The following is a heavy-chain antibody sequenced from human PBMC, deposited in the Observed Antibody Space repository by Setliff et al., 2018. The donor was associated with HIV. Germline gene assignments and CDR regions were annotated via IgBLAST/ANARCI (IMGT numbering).Heavy chain of an antibody. Sequence: LRLSCAASGFTFSRYSMTWVRQAPGKGLEWVSSISKSSSYIYYADSVKGRFAVSRDNADNSLYLQMNSLRAEDTAVYYCARDEDYFDTSGYPDNWGQGTLVTVSS. CDR3: ARDEDYFDTSGYPDN. J-gene: IGHJ4*02. D-gene: IGHD3-22*01. V-gene: IGHV3-21*01. CDR2: ISKSSSYI. CDR1: GFTFSRYS.